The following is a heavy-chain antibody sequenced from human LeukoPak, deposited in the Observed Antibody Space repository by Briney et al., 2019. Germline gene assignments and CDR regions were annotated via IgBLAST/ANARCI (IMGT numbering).Heavy chain of an antibody. V-gene: IGHV3-30*02. CDR2: IRYDGSNK. D-gene: IGHD3-10*01. J-gene: IGHJ6*03. CDR1: GFTFSSYG. Sequence: PGGSLRLSCAASGFTFSSYGMHWVRQAPGKGLEWVAFIRYDGSNKYYADSVKGRFTISRDNAKNSLYLQMNSLRAEDTAVYYCARDPGSLYTFLYYYMDVWGKGTTVTVSS. CDR3: ARDPGSLYTFLYYYMDV.